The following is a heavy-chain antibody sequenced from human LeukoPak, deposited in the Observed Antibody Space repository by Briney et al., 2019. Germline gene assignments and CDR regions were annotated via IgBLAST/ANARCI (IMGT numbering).Heavy chain of an antibody. V-gene: IGHV1-2*02. CDR3: ARGPPDIVVVVAAEGAFDY. J-gene: IGHJ4*02. Sequence: ASVKVSCKASGYTFTGYYMHWVRQAPGQGLEWMGWINPNSGGTNYAQKFQGRVTMTRDTSISTAYMELTRLTSDDTAVYYCARGPPDIVVVVAAEGAFDYWGQGTLVTVSS. CDR1: GYTFTGYY. CDR2: INPNSGGT. D-gene: IGHD2-15*01.